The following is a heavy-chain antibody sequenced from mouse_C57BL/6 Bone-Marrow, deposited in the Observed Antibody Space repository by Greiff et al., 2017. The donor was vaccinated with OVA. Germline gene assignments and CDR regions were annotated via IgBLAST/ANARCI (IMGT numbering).Heavy chain of an antibody. Sequence: VQLQQSGTVLARPGASVKMSCKTSGYTFTSYWMHWVKQRPGQGLEWIGAIYPGNSDTSYNQKFKGKAKLTAVTSASTAYKELSSLTNVDSAVYYGTKRTTVVATGDYWGQGTTLTVSS. V-gene: IGHV1-5*01. CDR3: TKRTTVVATGDY. J-gene: IGHJ2*01. D-gene: IGHD1-1*01. CDR2: IYPGNSDT. CDR1: GYTFTSYW.